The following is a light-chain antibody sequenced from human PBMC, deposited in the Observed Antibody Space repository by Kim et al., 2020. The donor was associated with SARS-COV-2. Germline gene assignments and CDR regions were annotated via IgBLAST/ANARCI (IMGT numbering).Light chain of an antibody. CDR2: GNS. J-gene: IGLJ2*01. Sequence: RVTISCPGSSSNIGAGYDVHWYQQLPGTAPKLLIYGNSNRPSGVPDRFSGSKSGTSASLAITGLQAEDEADYYCQSYDSSLSGSVFGGGTQLTVL. CDR3: QSYDSSLSGSV. CDR1: SSNIGAGYD. V-gene: IGLV1-40*01.